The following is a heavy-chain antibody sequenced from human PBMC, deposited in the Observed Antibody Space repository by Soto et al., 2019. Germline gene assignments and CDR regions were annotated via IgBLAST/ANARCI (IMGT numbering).Heavy chain of an antibody. CDR3: AREIFGVIISGGRDAFDI. Sequence: QVQLVQSGAEVKKPGASVKVSCKASGYTFTGYYMHWVRQAPGQGLEWMGWINPNSGGTNYAQKFQGRVTMTRDTSISTAYMELSRLRSDDTAVYYCAREIFGVIISGGRDAFDIWGQGTMVTVSS. CDR1: GYTFTGYY. CDR2: INPNSGGT. D-gene: IGHD3-3*01. V-gene: IGHV1-2*02. J-gene: IGHJ3*02.